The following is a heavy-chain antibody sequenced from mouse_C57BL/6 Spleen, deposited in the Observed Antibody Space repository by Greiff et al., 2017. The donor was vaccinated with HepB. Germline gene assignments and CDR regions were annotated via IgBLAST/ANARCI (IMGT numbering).Heavy chain of an antibody. V-gene: IGHV1-15*01. CDR1: GYTFTDYE. Sequence: VKLMESGAELVRPGASVTLSCKASGYTFTDYEMHWVKQTPVHGLEWIGAIDPETGGTAYNQKFKGKAILTADKSSSTAYMELRSLTSEDSAVYYCTRPSSYEYDADWYFDVWGTGTTVTVSS. CDR2: IDPETGGT. CDR3: TRPSSYEYDADWYFDV. D-gene: IGHD2-4*01. J-gene: IGHJ1*03.